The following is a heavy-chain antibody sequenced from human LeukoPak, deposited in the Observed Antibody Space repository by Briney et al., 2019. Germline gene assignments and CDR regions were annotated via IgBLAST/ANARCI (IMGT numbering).Heavy chain of an antibody. D-gene: IGHD3-22*01. J-gene: IGHJ3*02. CDR1: GYTFTGYY. CDR3: AREVRSVVIKPRPYDAFDI. Sequence: ASVKVSCKASGYTFTGYYMHWVRQAPGQGLEWMGWINPNSGGPNYAQKFQGRVTMTRDTSISTAYMELSRLRSDDTAVYYCAREVRSVVIKPRPYDAFDIWGQGTMVTVSS. CDR2: INPNSGGP. V-gene: IGHV1-2*02.